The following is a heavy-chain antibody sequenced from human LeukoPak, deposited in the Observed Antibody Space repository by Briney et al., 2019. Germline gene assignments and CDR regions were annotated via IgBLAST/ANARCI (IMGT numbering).Heavy chain of an antibody. Sequence: ASVKVSCKASGYTFTSYGISWVRQAPGQGLEWMGWISAYNGNTNDAQKLQGRGTMTTDTSTSTAYMELRSLRSDDTAVYYCARGGTTVTSYYYYYYYMDVWGKGTTVTVSS. J-gene: IGHJ6*03. D-gene: IGHD4-11*01. V-gene: IGHV1-18*01. CDR3: ARGGTTVTSYYYYYYYMDV. CDR2: ISAYNGNT. CDR1: GYTFTSYG.